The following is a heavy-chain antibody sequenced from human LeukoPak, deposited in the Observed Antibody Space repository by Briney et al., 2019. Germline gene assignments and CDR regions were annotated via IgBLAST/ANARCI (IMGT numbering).Heavy chain of an antibody. CDR3: AKAHGGNSGYFDY. CDR1: GFTFSSYS. V-gene: IGHV3-21*04. Sequence: GGSLRLSCAASGFTFSSYSMNWVRQAPGKGLEWVSSISSSSSYIYYADSVKGRFTISRDNSKNTLYLQMNSLRAEDTAVYYCAKAHGGNSGYFDYWGQGTLVTVSS. J-gene: IGHJ4*02. D-gene: IGHD4-23*01. CDR2: ISSSSSYI.